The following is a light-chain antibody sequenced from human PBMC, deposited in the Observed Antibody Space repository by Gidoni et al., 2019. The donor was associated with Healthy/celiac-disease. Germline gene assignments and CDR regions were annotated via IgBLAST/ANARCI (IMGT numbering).Light chain of an antibody. Sequence: DIVMTQSPDSLAVSLGERATINCKSSQSVLYSSNNKIYLAWYQQKPGQPPKLLIYWASTRESGVPDRFSGSGSGTDFTLTISSLQAEDVAVYYCQQYYSTLPYTFXXXTKLEIK. J-gene: IGKJ2*01. CDR1: QSVLYSSNNKIY. CDR2: WAS. V-gene: IGKV4-1*01. CDR3: QQYYSTLPYT.